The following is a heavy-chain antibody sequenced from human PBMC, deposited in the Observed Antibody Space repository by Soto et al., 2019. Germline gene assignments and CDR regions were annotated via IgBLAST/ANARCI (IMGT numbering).Heavy chain of an antibody. CDR2: ISAYNGNT. V-gene: IGHV1-18*01. D-gene: IGHD2-15*01. CDR3: ERDRVVVVADAFDI. Sequence: GASVKVSCKASGYTFTSYGISCVQQAPGQGLEWMGWISAYNGNTNYAQKLQGRVTMTTDTSTSTAYMELRSLRSDDTAVYYCERDRVVVVADAFDIWGQGTMVTVSS. CDR1: GYTFTSYG. J-gene: IGHJ3*02.